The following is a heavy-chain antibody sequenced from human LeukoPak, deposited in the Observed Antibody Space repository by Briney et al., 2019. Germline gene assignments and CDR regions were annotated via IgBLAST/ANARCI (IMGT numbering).Heavy chain of an antibody. Sequence: ASVEVSCKASGYTFTSYGISWVRQAPGQGLEWMGWISAYNGNTNYAQKLQGRVTMTTDTSTSTAYMELRSLRSDDTAVYYCARNYDILTGYSAFGYWGQGTLVTVSS. CDR1: GYTFTSYG. V-gene: IGHV1-18*01. CDR3: ARNYDILTGYSAFGY. CDR2: ISAYNGNT. J-gene: IGHJ4*02. D-gene: IGHD3-9*01.